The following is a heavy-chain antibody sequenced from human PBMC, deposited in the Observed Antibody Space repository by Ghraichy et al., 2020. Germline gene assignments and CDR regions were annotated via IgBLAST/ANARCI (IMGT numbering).Heavy chain of an antibody. D-gene: IGHD1-7*01. CDR1: GFTFSDYW. Sequence: GALRLSCAASGFTFSDYWMSWVRQAPGKGLECVANIKQDGSEKYYVDSVKGRFTISRDNAKNSLYLQMNSLTAEDTAVYYCAREWNLGFWGQGTLITVSS. V-gene: IGHV3-7*03. CDR2: IKQDGSEK. J-gene: IGHJ4*02. CDR3: AREWNLGF.